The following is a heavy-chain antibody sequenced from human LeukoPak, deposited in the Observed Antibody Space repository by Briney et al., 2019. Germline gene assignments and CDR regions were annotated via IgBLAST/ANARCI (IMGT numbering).Heavy chain of an antibody. V-gene: IGHV1-2*02. D-gene: IGHD3-22*01. Sequence: ASVKVSCKASGYTFTGYYMHWVRQAPGQGLEWMGWINPNSGGTNYAQKFQGRVTMTRDTSISTAYMELSRLRSDDTAVYYCARVKLRGSGYCFDPWGRGTLVTVSS. CDR2: INPNSGGT. CDR3: ARVKLRGSGYCFDP. CDR1: GYTFTGYY. J-gene: IGHJ5*02.